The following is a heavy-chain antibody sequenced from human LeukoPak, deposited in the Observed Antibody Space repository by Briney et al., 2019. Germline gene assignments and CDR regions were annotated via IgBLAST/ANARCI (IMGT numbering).Heavy chain of an antibody. J-gene: IGHJ4*02. D-gene: IGHD1-26*01. Sequence: GGSLRLSCAASGFTFSSYGMHWVRQAPGKGLEWVSAITGSGDSTFYADSVKGRCTISRDNSKNTLSLQMNTLRAEDTAVYYCAKENPVGGTNYFDYWGQGTLVTVSS. CDR3: AKENPVGGTNYFDY. CDR2: ITGSGDST. CDR1: GFTFSSYG. V-gene: IGHV3-23*01.